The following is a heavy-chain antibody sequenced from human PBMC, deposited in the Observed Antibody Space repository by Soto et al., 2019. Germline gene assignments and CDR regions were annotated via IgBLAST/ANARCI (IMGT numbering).Heavy chain of an antibody. CDR1: GFTFSSYA. V-gene: IGHV3-23*01. J-gene: IGHJ5*02. CDR2: ISGSGGST. D-gene: IGHD3-22*01. Sequence: GGSLRLSCAASGFTFSSYAMSWVRQAPGKGLEWVSAISGSGGSTYYADSVKGRFTIPRDNSKNTLYLQMNSLRAEDTAVYYCAKDRLVSYYDSSGYYFFRWFDPWGQGTLVTVSS. CDR3: AKDRLVSYYDSSGYYFFRWFDP.